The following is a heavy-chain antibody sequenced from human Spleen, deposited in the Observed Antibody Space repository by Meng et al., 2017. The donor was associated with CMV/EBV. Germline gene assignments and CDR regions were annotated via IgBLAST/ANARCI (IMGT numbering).Heavy chain of an antibody. V-gene: IGHV3-23*01. Sequence: LRLSCAASGFTFGSYAMRWVRQAPGKGLEWVSSVSGSGDSTYYADSVKGRFTISRDNSKNTLYLQMNRLRAEDTAVYYCAILRGEAYWGQGTLVTVSS. J-gene: IGHJ4*02. CDR1: GFTFGSYA. CDR2: VSGSGDST. CDR3: AILRGEAY. D-gene: IGHD2-21*01.